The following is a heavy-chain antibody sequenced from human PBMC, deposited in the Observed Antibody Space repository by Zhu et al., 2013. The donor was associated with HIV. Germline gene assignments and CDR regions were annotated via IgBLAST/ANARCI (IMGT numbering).Heavy chain of an antibody. D-gene: IGHD5-12*01. CDR2: VAPFSGTT. V-gene: IGHV1-69*01. Sequence: QVQLVQSGAEVKKPGSSVKVSCKASGGTFNTYTITWVRQAPGQGLEWMGGVAPFSGTTNYAQKFQGRVTMTADESTNTAYMELSSLRSEDTAVYYCARGRMSTKDYWGQGTLVTVSS. CDR3: ARGRMSTKDY. J-gene: IGHJ4*02. CDR1: GGTFNTYT.